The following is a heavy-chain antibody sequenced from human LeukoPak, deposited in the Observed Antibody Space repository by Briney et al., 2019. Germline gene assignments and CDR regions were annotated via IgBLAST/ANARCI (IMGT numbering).Heavy chain of an antibody. J-gene: IGHJ5*02. CDR2: INHSGST. D-gene: IGHD3-10*01. CDR1: GGSISSSSYY. Sequence: SETLSLTCTVSGGSISSSSYYWGWIRQPPGKGLEWIGEINHSGSTNYNPSLKSRVTISVDTSKNQFSLKLSSVTAADTAVYYCARRASPRLWFGEYRNWFDPWGQGTLVTVSS. CDR3: ARRASPRLWFGEYRNWFDP. V-gene: IGHV4-39*07.